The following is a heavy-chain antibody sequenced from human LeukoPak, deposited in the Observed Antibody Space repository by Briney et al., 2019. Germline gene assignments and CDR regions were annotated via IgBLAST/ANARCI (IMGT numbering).Heavy chain of an antibody. D-gene: IGHD4-17*01. CDR2: IYYSGST. V-gene: IGHV4-39*07. CDR3: AGDCGEFECAFNL. J-gene: IGHJ3*01. Sequence: SETLSLTCTVSGGSISSSSYYWGWIRQPPGKGLEWIGTIYYSGSTYYNPSLKSRVTISVDTSKNQFSLKLTSVTAADTAMYYCAGDCGEFECAFNLWGQGTMVTVSS. CDR1: GGSISSSSYY.